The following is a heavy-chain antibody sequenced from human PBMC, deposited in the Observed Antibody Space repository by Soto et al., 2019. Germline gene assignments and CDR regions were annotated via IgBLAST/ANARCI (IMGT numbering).Heavy chain of an antibody. Sequence: EVQLVESGGGLVKPGGSLRLSCAASGFTFSSYSMNWVRQAPGKGLEWVSSISSSSSYIYYADSVQGRFTISRDNAKNSLYMQMNSLRAEDTAVDYCARDLYSSSARYFDYGGQGTLVTVSS. D-gene: IGHD6-6*01. V-gene: IGHV3-21*01. CDR2: ISSSSSYI. CDR1: GFTFSSYS. CDR3: ARDLYSSSARYFDY. J-gene: IGHJ4*02.